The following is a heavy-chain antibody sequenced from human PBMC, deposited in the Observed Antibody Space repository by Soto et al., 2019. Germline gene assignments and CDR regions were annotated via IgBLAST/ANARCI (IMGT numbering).Heavy chain of an antibody. D-gene: IGHD3-22*01. CDR1: GFTFSSYA. V-gene: IGHV3-23*01. J-gene: IGHJ4*02. CDR2: ISGSGGST. CDR3: AKVEGPYYYDSSG. Sequence: VGSLRLSCAASGFTFSSYAMSWVRQAPGKVLEWVSAISGSGGSTYCADSVKGRFTISRDNSKNTLYLQMNSLRAEDTAVYYCAKVEGPYYYDSSGWGQGTLVTVSS.